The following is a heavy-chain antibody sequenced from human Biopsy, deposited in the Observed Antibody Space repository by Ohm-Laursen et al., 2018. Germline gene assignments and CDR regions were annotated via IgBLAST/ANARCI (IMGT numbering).Heavy chain of an antibody. J-gene: IGHJ1*01. CDR3: ATKLTGYFHH. D-gene: IGHD3-9*01. CDR1: GGTFSNYG. CDR2: NIPILGTG. Sequence: ASVKVSCNAPGGTFSNYGVNWVRQAPGQGLEWLGGNIPILGTGNYAQKFQDRVAVAADTSTSTATMELSSLRSDDTAVYYCATKLTGYFHHWGQGTLVIVSS. V-gene: IGHV1-69*06.